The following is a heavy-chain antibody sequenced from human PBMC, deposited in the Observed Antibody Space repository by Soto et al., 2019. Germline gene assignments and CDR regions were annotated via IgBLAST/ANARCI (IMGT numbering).Heavy chain of an antibody. V-gene: IGHV3-33*01. CDR1: GFTFSSYG. CDR3: ARGGGLKNIVVVPAARIDY. D-gene: IGHD2-2*01. J-gene: IGHJ4*02. Sequence: PGGSLRFSCAASGFTFSSYGMHWVRQAPGKGLEWVAVIWYDGSNKYYADSVKGRFTISRDNSKNTLYLQMNSLRAEDTAVYYCARGGGLKNIVVVPAARIDYWGQGTLVTVSS. CDR2: IWYDGSNK.